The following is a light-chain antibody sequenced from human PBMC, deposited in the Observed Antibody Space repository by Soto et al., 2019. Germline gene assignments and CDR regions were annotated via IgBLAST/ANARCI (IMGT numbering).Light chain of an antibody. Sequence: EIVLTQSPATLSLCPGERATLSCRASQSVSSYLAWYQQKPGQAPRLLIDDASNRATGIPARFSGSGSGTDFPLTISSLEPKDFAYYYCQHRSHCPPSFGPGTNVDSK. CDR2: DAS. J-gene: IGKJ3*01. CDR1: QSVSSY. CDR3: QHRSHCPPS. V-gene: IGKV3-11*01.